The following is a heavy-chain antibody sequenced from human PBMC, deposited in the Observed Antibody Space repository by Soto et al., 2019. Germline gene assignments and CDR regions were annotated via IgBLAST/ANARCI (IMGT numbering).Heavy chain of an antibody. Sequence: TGGSLRLSCAASGFTFSSYGMHWVRQAPGKGLEWVAVIWYDGSNKYYADSVKGRFTISRDNSKNTLYLQMNSLRAEDTAVYYCARDVAGVRGYYYYGMDVWGQGTTVTVS. J-gene: IGHJ6*02. CDR3: ARDVAGVRGYYYYGMDV. CDR1: GFTFSSYG. CDR2: IWYDGSNK. D-gene: IGHD6-19*01. V-gene: IGHV3-33*01.